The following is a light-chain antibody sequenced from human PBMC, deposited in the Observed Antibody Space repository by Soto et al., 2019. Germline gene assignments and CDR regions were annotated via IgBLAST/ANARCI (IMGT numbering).Light chain of an antibody. J-gene: IGLJ3*02. Sequence: QSALTQPRSVSGSPGQSVIISCTGTSTDVGGSKYVSWYRHHPGKAPKLMIYDVNKRPSGVPDRFSGSKSGNTASLTISGLQAEDEADYYCCSYAGSYTLVFGGGTKLTVL. CDR2: DVN. CDR1: STDVGGSKY. CDR3: CSYAGSYTLV. V-gene: IGLV2-11*01.